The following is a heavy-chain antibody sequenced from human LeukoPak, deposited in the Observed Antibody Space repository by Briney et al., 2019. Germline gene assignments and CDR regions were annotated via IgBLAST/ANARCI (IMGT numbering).Heavy chain of an antibody. J-gene: IGHJ4*02. Sequence: GGSLRLSCATSGFTFSNYCFNWIRHTPGKGLEWVSSISRTGDIIHYADSVKGRFTMSRDNAMNSVYLQMDSLRAADTAVYYCVKAFTKSGSYWDYFDFWGLGTLVAVSS. D-gene: IGHD1-26*01. CDR2: ISRTGDII. CDR1: GFTFSNYC. CDR3: VKAFTKSGSYWDYFDF. V-gene: IGHV3-21*01.